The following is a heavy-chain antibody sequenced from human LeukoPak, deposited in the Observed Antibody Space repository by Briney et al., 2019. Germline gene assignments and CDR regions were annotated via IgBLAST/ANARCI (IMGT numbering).Heavy chain of an antibody. V-gene: IGHV3-30-3*01. CDR1: GFTFSSYA. CDR2: ISYDGSNK. Sequence: PGGSLRLSCAASGFTFSSYAMHWVRQAPGKGLEWVAVISYDGSNKYYADSVKGRFTISRDNSKNTLYLQMNSLRAEDTAVYYCAREMRQLQSPYYYYYGMDVWGQGTTVTVSS. CDR3: AREMRQLQSPYYYYYGMDV. D-gene: IGHD6-6*01. J-gene: IGHJ6*02.